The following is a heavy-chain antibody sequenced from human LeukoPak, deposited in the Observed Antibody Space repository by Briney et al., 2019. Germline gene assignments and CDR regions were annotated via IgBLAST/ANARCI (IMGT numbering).Heavy chain of an antibody. V-gene: IGHV5-51*01. CDR2: IYPGDSDT. CDR3: ARATQDIVVVPAAMTDAFDI. J-gene: IGHJ3*02. D-gene: IGHD2-2*01. CDR1: GYSFTTYW. Sequence: GESLKISCKGSGYSFTTYWIGWVRQMPGKGLEWMGIIYPGDSDTRYSPSFQGQVTISADKSISTAYLQWSSLKASDTAMYYCARATQDIVVVPAAMTDAFDIWGQGTMVTVSS.